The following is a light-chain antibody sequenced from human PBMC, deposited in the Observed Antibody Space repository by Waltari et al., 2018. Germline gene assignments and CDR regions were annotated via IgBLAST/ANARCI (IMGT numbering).Light chain of an antibody. Sequence: QSVLTQPPSASGTPGQRVTISCSGSSSNIGRNTVNWYQTLPGTTPKLLIYDNDQRPSGVPDRFSGSKSGTAASLAISGLQSEDESDYYCAAWDDSLNGFWVFGGGTKLTVL. CDR1: SSNIGRNT. V-gene: IGLV1-44*01. J-gene: IGLJ3*02. CDR3: AAWDDSLNGFWV. CDR2: DND.